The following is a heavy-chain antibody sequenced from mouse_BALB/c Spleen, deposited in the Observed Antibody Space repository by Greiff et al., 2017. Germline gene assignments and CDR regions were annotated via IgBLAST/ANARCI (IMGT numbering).Heavy chain of an antibody. J-gene: IGHJ3*01. CDR1: GYTFTSYW. CDR2: INPSNGRT. V-gene: IGHV1S81*02. CDR3: ARYTWFAY. Sequence: VQLQQPGAELVKPGASVKLSCKASGYTFTSYWMHWVKQRPGQGLEWIGEINPSNGRTNCNEKFKSKATLTVDKSSSTAYMQLSSLTSEDSAVYYCARYTWFAYWGQGTLVTVSA.